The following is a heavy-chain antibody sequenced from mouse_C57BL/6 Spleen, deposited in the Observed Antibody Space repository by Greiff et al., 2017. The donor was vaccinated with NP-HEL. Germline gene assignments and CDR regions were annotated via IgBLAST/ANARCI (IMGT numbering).Heavy chain of an antibody. J-gene: IGHJ2*01. CDR2: IYPRDGST. Sequence: QVQLKQSGPELVKPGASVKLSCKASGYTFTSYDINWVKQRPGQGLEWIGWIYPRDGSTKYNEKLKGKATLTVDTSSSTSYMELHSLTSEDSAVYFCARGWDGYYTYYFDYWGQGTTLTVSS. D-gene: IGHD2-3*01. V-gene: IGHV1-85*01. CDR3: ARGWDGYYTYYFDY. CDR1: GYTFTSYD.